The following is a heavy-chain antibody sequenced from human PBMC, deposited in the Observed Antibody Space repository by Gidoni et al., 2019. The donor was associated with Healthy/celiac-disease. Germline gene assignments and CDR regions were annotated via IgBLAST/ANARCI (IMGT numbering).Heavy chain of an antibody. CDR3: AKDYDFWSRFDY. CDR2: ISGSGGST. J-gene: IGHJ4*02. D-gene: IGHD3-3*01. CDR1: GFTFSSYA. Sequence: EVQLLESGGGLVQPGGSLRLSCAASGFTFSSYAMRWVRQAPGKGLEWVSAISGSGGSTYYADSVKGRFTISRDNSKNTLYLQMNSLRAEDTAVYYCAKDYDFWSRFDYWGQGTLVTVSS. V-gene: IGHV3-23*01.